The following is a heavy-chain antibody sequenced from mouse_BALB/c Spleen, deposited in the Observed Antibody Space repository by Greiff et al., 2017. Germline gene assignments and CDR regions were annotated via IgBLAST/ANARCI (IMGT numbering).Heavy chain of an antibody. D-gene: IGHD2-1*01. CDR1: GYTFTDYA. V-gene: IGHV1S137*01. J-gene: IGHJ3*01. Sequence: QVQLQQSGAELVRPGVSVKISCKGSGYTFTDYAMHWVKQSHAKSLEWIGVISTYYGDASYNQKFKGKATMTVDKSSSTAYMELARLTSEDSAIYYCARRDGNSSFAYWGQGTLVTVSA. CDR2: ISTYYGDA. CDR3: ARRDGNSSFAY.